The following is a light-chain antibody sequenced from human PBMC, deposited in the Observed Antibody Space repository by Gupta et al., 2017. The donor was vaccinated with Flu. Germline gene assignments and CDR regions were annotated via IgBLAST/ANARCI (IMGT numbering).Light chain of an antibody. J-gene: IGKJ2*01. Sequence: DRVTITGRASQSVNTWLAWYQQKPGKAPKLLIYKASSLKSGVPSRFSGSGSGTEFTLTISSLQPDDFATYYCQQYNSYSRYTFGQGTKLEIK. CDR3: QQYNSYSRYT. CDR2: KAS. CDR1: QSVNTW. V-gene: IGKV1-5*03.